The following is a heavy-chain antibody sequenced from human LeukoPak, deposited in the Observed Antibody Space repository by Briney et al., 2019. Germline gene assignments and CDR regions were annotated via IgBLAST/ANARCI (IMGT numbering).Heavy chain of an antibody. D-gene: IGHD5-24*01. CDR2: TYTSGST. CDR3: GTGRRRRRRGMDV. J-gene: IGHJ6*03. CDR1: GGSISSGSYY. V-gene: IGHV4-61*02. Sequence: SQTLSLTCTVSGGSISSGSYYWSWIRQPAGKGLEWIGRTYTSGSTNHNPSFKSRVTISVDTSKDQFSLKLSSVSAADTAVYYCGTGRRRRRRGMDVWGKGTTVTVSS.